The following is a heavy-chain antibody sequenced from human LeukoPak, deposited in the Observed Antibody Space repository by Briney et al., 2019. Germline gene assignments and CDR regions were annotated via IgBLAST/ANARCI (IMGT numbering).Heavy chain of an antibody. V-gene: IGHV1-69*13. D-gene: IGHD6-19*01. CDR2: IIPILGTA. CDR3: ARSNLRYSSGWYYFDY. Sequence: ASVNVSCKASGGTFSSYAISWVRQAPGQGLEWMGGIIPILGTANYAQKFQGRVTITADESTSTAYMELSSLRSEDTAVYYCARSNLRYSSGWYYFDYWGQGTLVTVSS. J-gene: IGHJ4*02. CDR1: GGTFSSYA.